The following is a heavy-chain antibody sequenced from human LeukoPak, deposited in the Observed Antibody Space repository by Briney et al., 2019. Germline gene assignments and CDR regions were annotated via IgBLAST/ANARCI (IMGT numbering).Heavy chain of an antibody. V-gene: IGHV5-51*01. CDR2: IYPGDSDT. CDR3: ARLPYYDSSGYYQSAFDI. D-gene: IGHD3-22*01. J-gene: IGHJ3*02. Sequence: GESLKISCKGSGYGFTSYWIGWVRQMPGKGLEWMGIIYPGDSDTRYSPSFQGQVTISADKSISTAYLQWSSLKASDTAMYYCARLPYYDSSGYYQSAFDIWGQGTMVTVSS. CDR1: GYGFTSYW.